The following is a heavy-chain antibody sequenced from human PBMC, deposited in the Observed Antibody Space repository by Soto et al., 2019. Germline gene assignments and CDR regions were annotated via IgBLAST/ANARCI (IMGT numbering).Heavy chain of an antibody. CDR1: GFTFSDYA. V-gene: IGHV3-30*04. Sequence: QVQLVESGGGVVQPATSLRLSCAASGFTFSDYAMHWVRQAPGKGLEWVAVISYDGRYKFYADSVQGRFTISSDDSKNTLDLQVNSLRAEDTAVYYCARPTIAARPSPIDYWGQGTLVTVSS. CDR2: ISYDGRYK. D-gene: IGHD6-6*01. CDR3: ARPTIAARPSPIDY. J-gene: IGHJ4*02.